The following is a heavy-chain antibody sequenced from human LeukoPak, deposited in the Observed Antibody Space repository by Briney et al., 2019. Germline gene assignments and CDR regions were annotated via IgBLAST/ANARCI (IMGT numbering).Heavy chain of an antibody. CDR3: ARRKYDFWSGYYYAFDY. D-gene: IGHD3-3*01. Sequence: GESLKISCQGSGYSFTNYWIGWVRQMPGKGLERMGIIYPGDSDTKYSPSFEGQVTISVDKSISTAYLQWSSLKASDTAMYYCARRKYDFWSGYYYAFDYWGQGTLVTVSS. CDR2: IYPGDSDT. V-gene: IGHV5-51*01. J-gene: IGHJ4*02. CDR1: GYSFTNYW.